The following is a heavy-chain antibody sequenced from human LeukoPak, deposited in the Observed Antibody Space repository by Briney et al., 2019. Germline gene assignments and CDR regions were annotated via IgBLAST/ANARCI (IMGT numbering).Heavy chain of an antibody. J-gene: IGHJ3*02. CDR3: AKWNSGYDAFDI. CDR2: ISGSGGST. Sequence: XSXVRXAPXKXLEWVSAISGSGGSTYYADSVKGRFTISRDNSKNTLYLQMNSLRAEDTAVYYCAKWNSGYDAFDIWGQGTMVTVSS. V-gene: IGHV3-23*01. D-gene: IGHD5-12*01.